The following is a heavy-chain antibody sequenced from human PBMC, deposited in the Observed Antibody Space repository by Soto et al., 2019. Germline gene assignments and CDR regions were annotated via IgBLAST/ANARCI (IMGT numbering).Heavy chain of an antibody. D-gene: IGHD1-20*01. J-gene: IGHJ4*02. CDR3: ARVGTAITFDY. CDR2: INNDGTNI. Sequence: GVSLRLSCSASGFTVSNYWIHWVRQAPGKGLVWVSRINNDGTNIIYADSVKGRFTISRDNAKNTVYLQMNSLRAEDTAVYYCARVGTAITFDYWGQGSLVTVSA. V-gene: IGHV3-74*01. CDR1: GFTVSNYW.